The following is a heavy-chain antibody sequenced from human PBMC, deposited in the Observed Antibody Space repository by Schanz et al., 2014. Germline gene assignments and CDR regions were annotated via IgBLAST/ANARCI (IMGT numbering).Heavy chain of an antibody. V-gene: IGHV3-33*01. CDR3: ATENWSTVEK. D-gene: IGHD2-21*02. CDR1: GFTFSRSG. Sequence: QVQLVESGGGLVQPGRSLRLSCAASGFTFSRSGMHWVRQAPGKGLEWVAIIWFDGSNKYYADSVKGRFTISRDNSKNTLFLQMNSLRAEDTAVYYCATENWSTVEKWGQGTLVTVSS. CDR2: IWFDGSNK. J-gene: IGHJ4*02.